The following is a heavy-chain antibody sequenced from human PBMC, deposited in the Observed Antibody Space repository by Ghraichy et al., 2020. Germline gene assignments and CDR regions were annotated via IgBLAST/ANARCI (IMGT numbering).Heavy chain of an antibody. V-gene: IGHV4-34*01. J-gene: IGHJ4*02. CDR3: ARVGIAVASKIY. Sequence: SETLSLTCAVYGGSFSGYYWSWIRQPPGKGLEWIGEINHSGSTNYNPSHKSRVTISVDTSKNQFSLKLSSVTAADTAVYYCARVGIAVASKIYWGQGTLVTVSS. D-gene: IGHD6-19*01. CDR2: INHSGST. CDR1: GGSFSGYY.